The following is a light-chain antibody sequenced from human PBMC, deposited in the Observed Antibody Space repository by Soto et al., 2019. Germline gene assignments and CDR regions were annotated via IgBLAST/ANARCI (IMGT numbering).Light chain of an antibody. CDR3: AAWDDRLDVSV. CDR1: ISNIGSNT. CDR2: STS. J-gene: IGLJ1*01. Sequence: QCLLTQPPWASGTPGQIFAIACSGSISNIGSNTVTWYQQLPGTAPKLLIYSTSQRSSGVPGRFSGSKSGASASLSISGFQSEDEADYYCAAWDDRLDVSVFGTGTKVTVL. V-gene: IGLV1-44*01.